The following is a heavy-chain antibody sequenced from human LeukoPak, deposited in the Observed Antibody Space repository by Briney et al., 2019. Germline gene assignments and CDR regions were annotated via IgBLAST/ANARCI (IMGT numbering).Heavy chain of an antibody. J-gene: IGHJ6*02. V-gene: IGHV3-74*01. CDR3: VRDYQFIQEV. CDR2: ISTDGKST. CDR1: GFTFSNYW. D-gene: IGHD2-2*01. Sequence: GGSLRLSCVASGFTFSNYWILWVRQAPGKGLMWVSLISTDGKSTRYAESVKGRFTISRDNAKNALYLQMDILRVEDTALYFCVRDYQFIQEVWGQGTTVTVSS.